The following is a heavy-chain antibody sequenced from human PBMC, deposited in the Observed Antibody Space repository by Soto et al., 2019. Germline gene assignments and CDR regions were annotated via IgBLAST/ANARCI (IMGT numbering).Heavy chain of an antibody. D-gene: IGHD3-16*02. CDR2: INHSGST. J-gene: IGHJ4*02. Sequence: KPSETLSLTCAVYGGSFSGYYWSWIRQPPGKGLEWIGEINHSGSTNYNPSLKSRVTISVDTSKNQFSLKLSSVTAADTAVYYCARGPLRLGELSKYHFDYWGQGTLVTVSS. V-gene: IGHV4-34*01. CDR3: ARGPLRLGELSKYHFDY. CDR1: GGSFSGYY.